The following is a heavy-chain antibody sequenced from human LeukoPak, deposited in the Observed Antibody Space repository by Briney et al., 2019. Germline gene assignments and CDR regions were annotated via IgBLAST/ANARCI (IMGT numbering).Heavy chain of an antibody. D-gene: IGHD4-17*01. Sequence: PGGSLRLSCAASGFTFSSYEMNWVRQAPGKGLEWVSYISSSGSTIYYVDSVKGRFTISRDNSKNTLYLQMNSLRAEDTAVYYCAKRGTVTTFGHCDYWGQGTLVTVSS. CDR2: ISSSGSTI. V-gene: IGHV3-48*03. CDR3: AKRGTVTTFGHCDY. J-gene: IGHJ4*02. CDR1: GFTFSSYE.